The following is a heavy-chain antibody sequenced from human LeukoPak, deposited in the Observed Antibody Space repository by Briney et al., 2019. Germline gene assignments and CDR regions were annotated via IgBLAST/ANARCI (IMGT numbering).Heavy chain of an antibody. CDR3: ARDRNYDSSGSDAFDT. CDR1: GGSISSGGYY. Sequence: SETLSLTCTVSGGSISSGGYYWSWIRQHPGKGLEWIGYIYYSGSTYYNPSLKSRVTISVDTSKNQFSLKLSSVTAADTAVYYCARDRNYDSSGSDAFDTWGQGTMVTVSS. CDR2: IYYSGST. V-gene: IGHV4-31*03. J-gene: IGHJ3*02. D-gene: IGHD3-22*01.